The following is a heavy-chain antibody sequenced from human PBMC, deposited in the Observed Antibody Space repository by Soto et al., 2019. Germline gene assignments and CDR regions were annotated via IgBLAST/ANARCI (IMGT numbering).Heavy chain of an antibody. D-gene: IGHD1-20*01. CDR2: IERDDDDK. CDR3: ARSIRGPRRFNGMDV. J-gene: IGHJ6*02. V-gene: IGHV2-70*13. Sequence: SGPTVVNPTETLTLTCTFSGFSLTSPGMCVSWIRQPPGKALEWLALIERDDDDKYYSTSLKTRLTISKDTRKNQVVLTMANMDPADTGTYYCARSIRGPRRFNGMDVWGQGTTVTVSS. CDR1: GFSLTSPGMC.